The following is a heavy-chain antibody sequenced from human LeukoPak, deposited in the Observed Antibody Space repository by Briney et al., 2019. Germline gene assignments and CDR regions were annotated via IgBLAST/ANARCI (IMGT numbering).Heavy chain of an antibody. CDR3: ARGFSNMDGSGSYYSLDAFDI. Sequence: PSETLSLTCTVSGGSISSSSYYWGWIRQPPGKGLEWIGSIYYSGSTYYNPSLKSRVTISVDTSKDQFSLKLSSVTAADTAVYYCARGFSNMDGSGSYYSLDAFDIWGQGTMVTVSS. CDR2: IYYSGST. D-gene: IGHD3-10*01. CDR1: GGSISSSSYY. J-gene: IGHJ3*02. V-gene: IGHV4-39*07.